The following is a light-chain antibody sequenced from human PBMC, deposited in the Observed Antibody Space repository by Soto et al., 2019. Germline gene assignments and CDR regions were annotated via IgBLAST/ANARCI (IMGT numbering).Light chain of an antibody. CDR2: DAS. Sequence: EIVLTPSPATLSLSLGERATLSCRASQSVSSYLAWFQQKPGQAPRLLIYDASNRATGVPARFSGSGSGTDFTLTISSLEPEDFAVYYCQQRSSWPGTFGQGTRLEIK. V-gene: IGKV3-11*01. CDR1: QSVSSY. CDR3: QQRSSWPGT. J-gene: IGKJ5*01.